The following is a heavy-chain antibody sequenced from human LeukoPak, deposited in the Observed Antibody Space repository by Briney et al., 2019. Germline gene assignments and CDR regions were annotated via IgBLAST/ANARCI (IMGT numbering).Heavy chain of an antibody. CDR2: IFSSGST. V-gene: IGHV4-4*07. CDR1: VESINGYY. D-gene: IGHD1-7*01. J-gene: IGHJ4*02. Sequence: PSETLSLTCTVSVESINGYYWSWIRQPAGKGLEWIGHIFSSGSTNYNPSLNSRVTLSVDTSKNQVSLKLNSVTAADTAVYYCARGRRGLNLNWGQGTLVTVSS. CDR3: ARGRRGLNLN.